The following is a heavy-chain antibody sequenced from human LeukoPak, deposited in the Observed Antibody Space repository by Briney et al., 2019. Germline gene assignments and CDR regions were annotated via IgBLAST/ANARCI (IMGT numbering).Heavy chain of an antibody. J-gene: IGHJ6*03. CDR1: GYTFASYG. V-gene: IGHV1-18*01. Sequence: ASVKVSCKASGYTFASYGFSWVRQAPGQGLEWMGWISAYNGNTNYAQKLQGRVTMTTDTSTSTAYMELRSLRSDDTAVYYCARSSTSFSYYYYMDVWGKGTTVTVSS. D-gene: IGHD2-2*01. CDR2: ISAYNGNT. CDR3: ARSSTSFSYYYYMDV.